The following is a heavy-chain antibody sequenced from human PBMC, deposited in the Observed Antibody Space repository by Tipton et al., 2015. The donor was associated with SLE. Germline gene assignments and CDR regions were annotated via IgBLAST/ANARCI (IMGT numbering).Heavy chain of an antibody. D-gene: IGHD4/OR15-4a*01. J-gene: IGHJ4*02. Sequence: QLVQSGAEVKKPGASVKVSCRASGYTFTGHYMHWVRQAPGQGLEWMGWVSPNSGGTNYAQNFLGRVTMTRDTSINTAYMELSGLRSDDTAVYYCARGDDYGDYWGQGTRVTVSS. CDR1: GYTFTGHY. CDR2: VSPNSGGT. V-gene: IGHV1-2*02. CDR3: ARGDDYGDY.